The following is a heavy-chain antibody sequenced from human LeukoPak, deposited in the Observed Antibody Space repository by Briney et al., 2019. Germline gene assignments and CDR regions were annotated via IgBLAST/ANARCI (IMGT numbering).Heavy chain of an antibody. CDR2: ISWDGGST. CDR3: AKDTGYYGSGSYYAPMDV. Sequence: GGSLRLSCAASGLIFSKYWMTWVRQAPGKGLEWVSLISWDGGSTYYADSVKGRFTISRDNSKNSLYLQMNSLRAEDTALYYCAKDTGYYGSGSYYAPMDVWGKGTTVTVSS. V-gene: IGHV3-43D*03. CDR1: GLIFSKYW. D-gene: IGHD3-10*01. J-gene: IGHJ6*03.